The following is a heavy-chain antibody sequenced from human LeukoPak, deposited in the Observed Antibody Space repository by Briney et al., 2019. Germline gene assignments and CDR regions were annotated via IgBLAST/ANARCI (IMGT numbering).Heavy chain of an antibody. Sequence: GGSLRLSCTVSGFTFSNAWMSWVRQAPGKGLEWLAFIRYDGSNKNYADSVKGRFTISRDNTKNSLYLQMNSLRAEDTAVYYCAKDGGSDPDSFDIWGQGTMVTVSS. J-gene: IGHJ3*02. CDR2: IRYDGSNK. CDR3: AKDGGSDPDSFDI. V-gene: IGHV3-30*02. D-gene: IGHD2-15*01. CDR1: GFTFSNAW.